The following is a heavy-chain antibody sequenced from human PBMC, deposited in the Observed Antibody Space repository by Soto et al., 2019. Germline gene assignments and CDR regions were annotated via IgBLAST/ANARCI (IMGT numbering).Heavy chain of an antibody. J-gene: IGHJ6*02. Sequence: QLQLQESGPGLVRPSETLFLTCPVSGASISTSTYHWGWMRQPPGKGLEWIGTIYYDGTTYYNPSLKSRVTIPVATSQNQFSLKLSSVTAADTGVYFCARHGSAVLYYYGMDVWGRGTTVTVS. CDR1: GASISTSTYH. CDR2: IYYDGTT. CDR3: ARHGSAVLYYYGMDV. V-gene: IGHV4-39*01.